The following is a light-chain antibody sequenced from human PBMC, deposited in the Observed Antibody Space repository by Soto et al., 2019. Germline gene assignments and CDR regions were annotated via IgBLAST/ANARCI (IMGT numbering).Light chain of an antibody. CDR3: QQYNSYSVNA. CDR1: QSISGW. V-gene: IGKV1-5*01. Sequence: DIQMTQSPYTLSASVGDRVTITCRASQSISGWLAWYQHKPGKAPKLLIYDASSLESGVPSRFSGSGSGTEFTLTISRLQPDDFATYYCQQYNSYSVNAFGQGTKLEIK. CDR2: DAS. J-gene: IGKJ2*01.